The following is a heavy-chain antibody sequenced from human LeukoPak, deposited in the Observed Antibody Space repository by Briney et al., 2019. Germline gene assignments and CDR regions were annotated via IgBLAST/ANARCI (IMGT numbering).Heavy chain of an antibody. CDR3: ARTGVTMVRGVISAEYFQH. D-gene: IGHD3-10*01. J-gene: IGHJ1*01. CDR1: GGTFSSYA. Sequence: GASVKVSCKASGGTFSSYAISRVRQAPGQGLEWMGRIIPILGIANYAQKFQGRVTITADKSTSTAYMELSSLRSEDTAVYYCARTGVTMVRGVISAEYFQHWGQGTLVIVSS. V-gene: IGHV1-69*04. CDR2: IIPILGIA.